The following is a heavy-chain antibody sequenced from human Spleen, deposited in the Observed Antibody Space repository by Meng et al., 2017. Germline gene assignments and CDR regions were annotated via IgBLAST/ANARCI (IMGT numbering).Heavy chain of an antibody. J-gene: IGHJ4*02. CDR1: GGSFSGYY. Sequence: SETLSLTCAVYGGSFSGYYWSWIRQPPGKGLEWIGEINHSGSTNYNPSLKSRVTISVDTSKNQFSLKLSSLTAADSAVYYCARGPTTMAHDFDYWGQGTLVTVSS. CDR2: INHSGST. D-gene: IGHD4-11*01. V-gene: IGHV4-34*01. CDR3: ARGPTTMAHDFDY.